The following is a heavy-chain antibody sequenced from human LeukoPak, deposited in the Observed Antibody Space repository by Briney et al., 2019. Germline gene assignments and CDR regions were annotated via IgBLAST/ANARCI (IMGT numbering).Heavy chain of an antibody. J-gene: IGHJ4*02. CDR3: AKDGSWSYTD. CDR1: GFTFRNYG. Sequence: GGSLRLSCAASGFTFRNYGMHWVRQAPGKGLEWVAYTSSDERNKKYADSVKGRFTISRDNSKSTVYLQMNGLRADDKAMYYCAKDGSWSYTDWGQGTLVTVSS. V-gene: IGHV3-30*02. D-gene: IGHD3-10*01. CDR2: TSSDERNK.